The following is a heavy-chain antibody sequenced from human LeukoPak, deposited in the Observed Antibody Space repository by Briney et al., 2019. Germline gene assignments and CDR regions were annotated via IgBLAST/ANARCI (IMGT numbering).Heavy chain of an antibody. J-gene: IGHJ4*02. CDR1: GGSFSGYY. CDR2: INHSGST. CDR3: ARDQPSLGDGYYYFDY. Sequence: PSETLSLTCAVYGGSFSGYYWSWIRQPPGKGLEWIGEINHSGSTNYNPSLKSRVTISVDTSKNQFSLQLNSVTPEDTAVYYCARDQPSLGDGYYYFDYWSQGTLVTVSS. D-gene: IGHD3-3*01. V-gene: IGHV4-34*01.